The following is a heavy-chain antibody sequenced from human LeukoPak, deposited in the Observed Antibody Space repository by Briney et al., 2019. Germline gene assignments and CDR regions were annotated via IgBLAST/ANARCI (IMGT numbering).Heavy chain of an antibody. J-gene: IGHJ3*02. CDR3: ARDLAEALDI. Sequence: LETLSLTCTVSGGSISSYYWSWIRQPAGKGLEWIGRIDTSGRTSYNPSLKSRVTMSVDTSKNHFSLRLSSVTAADTAVYYCARDLAEALDIWGQGTMVTVSS. V-gene: IGHV4-4*07. CDR1: GGSISSYY. CDR2: IDTSGRT.